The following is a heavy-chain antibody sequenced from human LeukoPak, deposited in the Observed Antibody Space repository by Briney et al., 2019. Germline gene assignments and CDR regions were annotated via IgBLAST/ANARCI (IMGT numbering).Heavy chain of an antibody. CDR3: ARATLAHYGHTYYFDN. CDR2: ISGSGGNK. CDR1: GFSFSSYG. D-gene: IGHD4-17*01. V-gene: IGHV3-23*01. Sequence: GGSLRLSCAASGFSFSSYGMSWVRQAPGKGLEWVSGISGSGGNKYYADSVKGRFTISRDNSKNTLYLQMNSLRAEDTAVYYCARATLAHYGHTYYFDNWGQGTLVTVSS. J-gene: IGHJ4*02.